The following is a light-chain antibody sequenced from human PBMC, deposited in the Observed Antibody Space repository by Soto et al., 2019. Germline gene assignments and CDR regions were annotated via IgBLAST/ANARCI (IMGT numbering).Light chain of an antibody. J-gene: IGLJ2*01. V-gene: IGLV2-14*01. CDR2: EVS. CDR1: SSDVGGYNY. Sequence: QSALTQPASVSGSPGQSITISCTGTSSDVGGYNYVSWYQQHPGKAPKLMIYEVSNRPSGVSNRFYGSKSGNTAYLTISGIKAEDEDDYYCKSYTSRSTLVFGGGTKLTVL. CDR3: KSYTSRSTLV.